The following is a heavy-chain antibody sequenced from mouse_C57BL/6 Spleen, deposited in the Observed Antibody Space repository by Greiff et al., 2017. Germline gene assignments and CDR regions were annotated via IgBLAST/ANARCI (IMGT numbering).Heavy chain of an antibody. Sequence: VQLQQSGAELVKPGASVKISCKASGYAFSSYWMNWVKQRPGKGLEWIGQIYPGDGDTSYNGKFKGKATLTADKSSSTAYMQLSSLTSEDSAVYFCSRSASSRAMDYRGQGTSVTVSS. CDR3: SRSASSRAMDY. V-gene: IGHV1-80*01. CDR1: GYAFSSYW. D-gene: IGHD3-2*02. J-gene: IGHJ4*01. CDR2: IYPGDGDT.